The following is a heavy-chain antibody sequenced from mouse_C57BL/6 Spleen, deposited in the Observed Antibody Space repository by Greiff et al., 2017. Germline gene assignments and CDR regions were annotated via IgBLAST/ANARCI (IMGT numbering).Heavy chain of an antibody. CDR3: AREDGSCYGY. J-gene: IGHJ2*01. Sequence: EVKLEASGAELVKPGASVKLSCTASGFNINDYYMHWVKQRTEQGLEWIGRIDPEDGETKNDPKFQGKATITADTSSNTAYLQRSSLTAEDTAGYYCAREDGSCYGYWGQGTTLTVSS. V-gene: IGHV14-2*01. D-gene: IGHD1-1*01. CDR2: IDPEDGET. CDR1: GFNINDYY.